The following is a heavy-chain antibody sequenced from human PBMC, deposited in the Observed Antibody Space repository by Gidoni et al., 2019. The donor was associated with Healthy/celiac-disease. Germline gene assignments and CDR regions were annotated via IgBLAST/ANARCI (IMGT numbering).Heavy chain of an antibody. Sequence: EVQLVESGGGLVKPGGSLSLSCAASGFTFSSYSMNWVRQAPGKGLEWVSSISSSSSYIYYADSVKGRFTISRDNAKNSLYLQMNSLRAEDTAVYYCARPLSGQQLPPAYWGQGTLVTVSS. CDR1: GFTFSSYS. D-gene: IGHD6-13*01. CDR2: ISSSSSYI. J-gene: IGHJ4*02. V-gene: IGHV3-21*01. CDR3: ARPLSGQQLPPAY.